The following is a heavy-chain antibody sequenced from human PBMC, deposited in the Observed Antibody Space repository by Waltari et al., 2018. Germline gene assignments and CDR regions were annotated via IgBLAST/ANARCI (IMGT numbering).Heavy chain of an antibody. CDR1: GGTFSSYA. Sequence: QVQLVQSGAEVKKPGSSVKVSCKASGGTFSSYAISWVRQAPGQGLEWMGGIIPSLGIANYAQKFQGRVTITADKSTSTAYMELSSLRSEDTAVYYCARDGGGIAAAGTYYFDYWGQGTLVTVSS. CDR2: IIPSLGIA. V-gene: IGHV1-69*10. J-gene: IGHJ4*02. D-gene: IGHD6-13*01. CDR3: ARDGGGIAAAGTYYFDY.